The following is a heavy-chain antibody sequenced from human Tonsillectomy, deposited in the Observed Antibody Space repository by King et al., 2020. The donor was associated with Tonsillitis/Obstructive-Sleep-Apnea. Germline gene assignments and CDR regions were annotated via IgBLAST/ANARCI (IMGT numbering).Heavy chain of an antibody. CDR1: GGSISSRNYY. CDR3: ARHKNDGYYYHYRDV. V-gene: IGHV4-39*01. D-gene: IGHD2/OR15-2a*01. J-gene: IGHJ6*03. Sequence: QLQESGPGLVKPSETLSLTCTLSGGSISSRNYYWGWIRQPPGKGLEWIGTVYYNGDSYFNPSLKSRVTVSVDTSENQFSLKLSSVSAADTAVYYCARHKNDGYYYHYRDVWGQGTTVTVSS. CDR2: VYYNGDS.